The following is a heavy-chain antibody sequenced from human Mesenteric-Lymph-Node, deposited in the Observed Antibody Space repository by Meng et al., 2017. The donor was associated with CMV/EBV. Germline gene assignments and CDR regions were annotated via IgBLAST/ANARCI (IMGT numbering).Heavy chain of an antibody. J-gene: IGHJ6*02. D-gene: IGHD3-3*01. CDR1: GYTFSDYY. V-gene: IGHV3-11*01. CDR2: ITSSSSTI. CDR3: AREANSLLRRDYGMDV. Sequence: GESLKISCAASGYTFSDYYMSWIRQAPGKGLEWIAYITSSSSTISYADSVKGRFIISRDNAKKSVYLQMNSLRVEDTAVYYCAREANSLLRRDYGMDVWGHGTTVTVSS.